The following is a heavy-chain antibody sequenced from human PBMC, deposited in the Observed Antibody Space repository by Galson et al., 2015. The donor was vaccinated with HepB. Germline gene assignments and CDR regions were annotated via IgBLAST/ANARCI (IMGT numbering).Heavy chain of an antibody. CDR3: ARATSSKGSSWAFDY. D-gene: IGHD6-13*01. Sequence: SVKVSCKASGGTFSSYAISWVRQAPGQGLEWMGGIIPIFGTANYAQKFQGRVTITADESTSTAYMELSSLRSEDTAVYYCARATSSKGSSWAFDYWGQGTLVTVSS. CDR2: IIPIFGTA. J-gene: IGHJ4*02. V-gene: IGHV1-69*13. CDR1: GGTFSSYA.